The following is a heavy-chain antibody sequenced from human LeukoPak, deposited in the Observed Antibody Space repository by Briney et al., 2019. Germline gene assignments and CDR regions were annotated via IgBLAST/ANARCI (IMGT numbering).Heavy chain of an antibody. Sequence: PSETLSLTCAVYGGSFSGYYWSWIRQPPGKGLEWIGEINHSGSTNYNPSLKSRVTISVDTSKNQFSLKLSSVTAADTAVYYCARGDGYIPSIWGQGTMVTVSS. CDR1: GGSFSGYY. CDR3: ARGDGYIPSI. D-gene: IGHD5-24*01. V-gene: IGHV4-34*01. J-gene: IGHJ3*02. CDR2: INHSGST.